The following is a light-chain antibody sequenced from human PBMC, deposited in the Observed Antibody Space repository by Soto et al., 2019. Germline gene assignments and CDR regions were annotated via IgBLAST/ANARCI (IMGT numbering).Light chain of an antibody. V-gene: IGKV3D-15*01. CDR2: GAS. CDR3: QQYNNWPRALT. J-gene: IGKJ4*01. CDR1: QSVSSN. Sequence: EIVMTQSPATLSVSPGERATLSCRASQSVSSNLAWYQQKPGQAPRLLIYGASTRATGIPARFSGSGSGTEFTLTISSLQSGDFAVYYCQQYNNWPRALTFGGGTKVDIK.